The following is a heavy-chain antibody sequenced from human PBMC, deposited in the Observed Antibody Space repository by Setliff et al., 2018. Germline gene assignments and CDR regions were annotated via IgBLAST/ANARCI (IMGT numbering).Heavy chain of an antibody. Sequence: PGGSLRLSCAASGYTSSSNAWMTWVRQAPGKGLECLANIKPDGSEIYYVDSVRGRFTISRDNARNSLYLQMNSLRVEDTAIYYCATDLNWENYWGRGTLVTVSS. D-gene: IGHD7-27*01. CDR1: GYTSSSNAW. J-gene: IGHJ4*02. V-gene: IGHV3-7*01. CDR2: IKPDGSEI. CDR3: ATDLNWENY.